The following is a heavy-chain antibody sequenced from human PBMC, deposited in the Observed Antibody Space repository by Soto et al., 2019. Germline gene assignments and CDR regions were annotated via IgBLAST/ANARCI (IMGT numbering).Heavy chain of an antibody. CDR3: ARDSRYSSGWYIFDY. CDR1: GGSISGSY. CDR2: VYYTGST. J-gene: IGHJ4*02. D-gene: IGHD6-19*01. Sequence: SETLSLTCSVSGGSISGSYWSWIRQSPGKGLEWLGYVYYTGSTNYSPSLRSRVSISVDTSKNQFSLQLNSVTPEDTAVYYCARDSRYSSGWYIFDYWGQGTLVTVSS. V-gene: IGHV4-59*12.